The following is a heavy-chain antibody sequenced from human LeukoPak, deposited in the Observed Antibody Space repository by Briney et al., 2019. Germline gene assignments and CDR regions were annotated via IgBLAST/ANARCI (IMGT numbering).Heavy chain of an antibody. CDR3: ARAGYSSSWSPKPFQH. J-gene: IGHJ1*01. Sequence: KPSETLSLTCAVYGGSFSNYYWSWIRQPPGKGLEWIGSIYYSGSTYYNPSLKSRVTISVDTSKNQFSLKLSSVTAADTAVYYCARAGYSSSWSPKPFQHWGQGTLVTVSS. CDR2: IYYSGST. CDR1: GGSFSNYY. V-gene: IGHV4-39*01. D-gene: IGHD6-13*01.